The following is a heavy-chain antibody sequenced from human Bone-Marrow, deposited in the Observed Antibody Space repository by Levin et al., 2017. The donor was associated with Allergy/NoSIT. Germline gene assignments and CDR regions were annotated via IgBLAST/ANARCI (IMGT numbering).Heavy chain of an antibody. CDR1: GYTFTDYD. CDR3: ARRFSSGWDKGAFDV. Sequence: GASVKVSCKASGYTFTDYDINWVRQASGQGLEWMGWMNPDSGNTGYAHEFQGRVTMTRTNSISTAYMELSSLRSEDTAVYYCARRFSSGWDKGAFDVWGQGTMLNVSS. J-gene: IGHJ3*01. D-gene: IGHD6-19*01. CDR2: MNPDSGNT. V-gene: IGHV1-8*01.